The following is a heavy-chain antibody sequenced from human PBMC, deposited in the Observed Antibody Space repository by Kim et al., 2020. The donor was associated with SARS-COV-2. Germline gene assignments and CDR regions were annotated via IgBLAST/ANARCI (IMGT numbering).Heavy chain of an antibody. V-gene: IGHV3-23*01. CDR3: AKGWKIRTYYYDSSGYYYDY. Sequence: GGSLRLSCAASGFTFSSYAMSWVRQAPGKGLEWVSAISGSGGSTYYADSVKGRFTISRDNSKNTLYLQMNSLRAEDTAVYYCAKGWKIRTYYYDSSGYYYDYWGQGTLVTVSS. J-gene: IGHJ4*02. CDR2: ISGSGGST. CDR1: GFTFSSYA. D-gene: IGHD3-22*01.